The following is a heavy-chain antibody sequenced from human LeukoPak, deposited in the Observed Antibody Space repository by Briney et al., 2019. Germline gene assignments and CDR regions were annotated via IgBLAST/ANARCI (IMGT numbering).Heavy chain of an antibody. V-gene: IGHV3-30-3*01. CDR2: ISYDGSNK. CDR1: GFTFSSYA. D-gene: IGHD6-13*01. Sequence: GRSLRLSCAASGFTFSSYAMHWVRQAPGKGLEWVAVISYDGSNKYYADSVKGRFTISRDNSKNTLYLQMNSLRAEDTAVYYCARDRDSSSWYVFDYWGQGILVTVSS. CDR3: ARDRDSSSWYVFDY. J-gene: IGHJ4*02.